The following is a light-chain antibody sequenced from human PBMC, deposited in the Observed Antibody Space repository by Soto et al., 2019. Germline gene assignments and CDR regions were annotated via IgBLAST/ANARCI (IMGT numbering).Light chain of an antibody. CDR1: GSDIGLYNY. J-gene: IGLJ3*02. CDR2: DVT. V-gene: IGLV2-14*03. Sequence: QSVLTQPASVSGSPGQSITISCTGTGSDIGLYNYVSWYQHHPGRVPKLMIYDVTNRPSGVSNRFSGSKSGNTASLTISGLQADDEANYYCYSYTASGPWVFGGATKVPVL. CDR3: YSYTASGPWV.